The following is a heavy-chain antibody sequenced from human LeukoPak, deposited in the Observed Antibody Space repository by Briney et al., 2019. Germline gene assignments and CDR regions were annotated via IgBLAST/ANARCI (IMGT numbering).Heavy chain of an antibody. V-gene: IGHV3-33*01. J-gene: IGHJ4*02. CDR2: IWDTGKNK. CDR3: ARDRGSDDPIDY. CDR1: GFTFSKYG. Sequence: PGKSLRLSCAASGFTFSKYGMHWVRQAPGKGLEWVTVIWDTGKNKNYADSVKGRFTVSRDNSENTLYLQMSSLRAEDTAVYYCARDRGSDDPIDYWGQGTPVTVSS. D-gene: IGHD2-15*01.